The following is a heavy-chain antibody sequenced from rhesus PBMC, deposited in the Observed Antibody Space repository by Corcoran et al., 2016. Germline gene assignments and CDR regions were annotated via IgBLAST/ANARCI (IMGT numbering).Heavy chain of an antibody. CDR1: GSSISSGSY. Sequence: QVQLQESGPGLVKPSETLSLTCAVSGSSISSGSYWGWLRKPPGKRLEWMGLVCSGHISSGGSHYLNPSLKSRLPLSVATSKYQFPLKLRSVTAADTAVYYCARLIAAAAYFDYWGQGVLVTVSS. CDR3: ARLIAAAAYFDY. V-gene: IGHV4S14*01. CDR2: VCSGHISSGGS. J-gene: IGHJ4*01. D-gene: IGHD6-31*01.